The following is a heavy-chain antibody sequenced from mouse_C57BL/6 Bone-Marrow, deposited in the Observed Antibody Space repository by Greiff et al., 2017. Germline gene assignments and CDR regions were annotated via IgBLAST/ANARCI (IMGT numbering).Heavy chain of an antibody. D-gene: IGHD1-1*01. CDR1: GFTFSDYG. V-gene: IGHV5-17*01. J-gene: IGHJ4*01. CDR2: ISSGSSTI. CDR3: ARQGNYVAMDY. Sequence: EVQLVESGGGLVKPGGSLTLSCAASGFTFSDYGMHWVRQAPEKGLEWVAYISSGSSTIHYADTVKGRFTISSNKAKHTLFLQMTSLRSEDTAMYYCARQGNYVAMDYWGQGTSVTVSS.